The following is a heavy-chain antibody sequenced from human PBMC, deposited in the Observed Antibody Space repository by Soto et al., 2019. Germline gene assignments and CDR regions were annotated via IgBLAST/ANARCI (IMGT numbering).Heavy chain of an antibody. CDR2: TYYGSKWYN. V-gene: IGHV6-1*01. J-gene: IGHJ4*02. CDR3: ARAWSGYYGPYFDY. Sequence: SETLSLTCAISGDSVSSNSAAWNWIRQSPSRGLEWLGRTYYGSKWYNDYAVSVKSRITINPDTSKNQFSLKLSSVTAADTAVYYCARAWSGYYGPYFDYWGQGTLVTVSS. CDR1: GDSVSSNSAA. D-gene: IGHD3-3*01.